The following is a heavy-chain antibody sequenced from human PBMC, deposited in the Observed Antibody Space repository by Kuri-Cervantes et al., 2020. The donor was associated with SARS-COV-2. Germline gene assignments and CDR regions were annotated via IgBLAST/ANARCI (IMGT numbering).Heavy chain of an antibody. J-gene: IGHJ2*01. CDR3: ARGRYDVTMIVVVVTAAPSYFDL. CDR1: GASISSSTYY. D-gene: IGHD3-22*01. CDR2: IYESGDT. Sequence: ESLKISCTVSGASISSSTYYWGWIRQSPGKGLEWLGSIYESGDTYYSSSLKSRLSLSVDTSKKQFSLKLTSVTAADTAIYYCARGRYDVTMIVVVVTAAPSYFDLWGRGTLVTVSS. V-gene: IGHV4-39*07.